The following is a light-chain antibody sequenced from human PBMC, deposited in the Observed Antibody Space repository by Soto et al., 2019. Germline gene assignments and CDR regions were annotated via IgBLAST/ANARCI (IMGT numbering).Light chain of an antibody. CDR1: QSVSSN. CDR2: GAS. CDR3: QQYNNWPPYT. V-gene: IGKV3-15*01. Sequence: EIVMTQSPATLSVSPGERATLSCRASQSVSSNIAWYQQKPGQAPRLLIYGASTRATGIPARFSGSGSGTEFTLTISSLQSEDFAVYYCQQYNNWPPYTFGQGTKLGIK. J-gene: IGKJ2*01.